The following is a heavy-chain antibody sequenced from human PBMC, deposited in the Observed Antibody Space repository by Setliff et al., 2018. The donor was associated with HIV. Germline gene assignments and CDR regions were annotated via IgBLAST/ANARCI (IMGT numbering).Heavy chain of an antibody. CDR1: GYSISSGYY. Sequence: KPSETLSLTCTVSGYSISSGYYWGWIRQPPGKGLEWIGSIYYTGSTDYNPSLKSRVTISVDTSKNQFSLKLSSVTAADTAVYYCAREGGDSGSYLDYYYGMDVWGQGTTVTVSS. CDR3: AREGGDSGSYLDYYYGMDV. D-gene: IGHD3-10*01. V-gene: IGHV4-38-2*02. J-gene: IGHJ6*02. CDR2: IYYTGST.